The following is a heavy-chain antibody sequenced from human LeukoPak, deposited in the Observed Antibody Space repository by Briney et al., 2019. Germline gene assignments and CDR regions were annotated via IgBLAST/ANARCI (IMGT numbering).Heavy chain of an antibody. CDR1: GDSISSSSSY. J-gene: IGHJ5*02. D-gene: IGHD2-21*02. CDR3: ARLRGGDYSSYNWFDP. Sequence: SETLSLTCTVSGDSISSSSSYWGWLRQPPGKGLEWIGSIYYSGSTYYNPSLKSRVTISVDTSKNHFSLKLSSVTAADTAVYYCARLRGGDYSSYNWFDPWGQGTLVTVSS. V-gene: IGHV4-39*07. CDR2: IYYSGST.